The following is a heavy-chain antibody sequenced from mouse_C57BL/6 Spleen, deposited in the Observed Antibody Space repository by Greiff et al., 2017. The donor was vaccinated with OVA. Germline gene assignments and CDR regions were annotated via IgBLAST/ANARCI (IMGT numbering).Heavy chain of an antibody. Sequence: VQLQQSGAELVKPGASVKLSCTASGFNIKDYYMHWVKQRTEQGLEWIGRIDPEDGETKYAPKFQGKATIPADTSSNTAYLQLSSLTSEDTAVYYCAREYYGSSYQFFDYWGQGTTLTVSS. CDR3: AREYYGSSYQFFDY. V-gene: IGHV14-2*01. J-gene: IGHJ2*01. CDR1: GFNIKDYY. D-gene: IGHD1-1*01. CDR2: IDPEDGET.